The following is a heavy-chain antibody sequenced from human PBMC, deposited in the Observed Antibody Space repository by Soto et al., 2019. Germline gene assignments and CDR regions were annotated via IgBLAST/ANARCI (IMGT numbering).Heavy chain of an antibody. CDR1: GGSFSGYY. CDR2: INHSGST. CDR3: ARDKITGLLDY. Sequence: SETLSLTCAVSGGSFSGYYWTWIRQPPGKGLEWIGEINHSGSTNYNPSLKSRVTISIDTSKNHFSLKLPSVTAADTAVYYCARDKITGLLDYWGKGTLVTVS. J-gene: IGHJ4*02. D-gene: IGHD2-8*02. V-gene: IGHV4-34*01.